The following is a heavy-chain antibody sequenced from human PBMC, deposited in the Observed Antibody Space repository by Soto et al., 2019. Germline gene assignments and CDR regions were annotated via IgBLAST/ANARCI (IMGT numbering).Heavy chain of an antibody. V-gene: IGHV3-30-3*01. J-gene: IGHJ6*02. CDR1: GFTFSSYA. CDR2: ISYDGSNK. CDR3: ARDFRYCITTCCYFYYYAIDV. D-gene: IGHD2-2*01. Sequence: QVQLVESGGGVVQPGRSLRLSCAASGFTFSSYAMHWVRQAPGKGLEWVAVISYDGSNKYYADSVKGRFTISRDNSTNTMSLKMIILRAEDTAVYYCARDFRYCITTCCYFYYYAIDVWGQGTTVTVSS.